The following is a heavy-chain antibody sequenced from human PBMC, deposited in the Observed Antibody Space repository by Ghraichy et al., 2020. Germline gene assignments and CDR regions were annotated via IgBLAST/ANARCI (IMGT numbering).Heavy chain of an antibody. V-gene: IGHV3-13*01. J-gene: IGHJ4*02. Sequence: GGSLRLSCAASGFTFSSYDMHWVRQATGKGLEWVSAIGTAGDTYYPGSVKGRFTISRENAKNSLYLQMNSLRAGDTAVYYCARAPQEEGPDYWGQGTLVTVSS. CDR3: ARAPQEEGPDY. CDR1: GFTFSSYD. CDR2: IGTAGDT.